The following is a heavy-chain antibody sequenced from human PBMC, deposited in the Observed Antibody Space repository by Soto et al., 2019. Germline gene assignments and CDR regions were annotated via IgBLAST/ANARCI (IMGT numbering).Heavy chain of an antibody. CDR2: IDPSDSYT. CDR3: ARLGYCSCGSCYEETNSN. J-gene: IGHJ4*02. CDR1: GYSFTSYW. V-gene: IGHV5-10-1*01. Sequence: GEALKISCKGSGYSFTSYWISWVRQMPGKGLEWMGRIDPSDSYTNYSPSFQGHVTISADKSISTAYLQWSSLKASDTAMYYCARLGYCSCGSCYEETNSNRGQGSLVSVSS. D-gene: IGHD2-15*01.